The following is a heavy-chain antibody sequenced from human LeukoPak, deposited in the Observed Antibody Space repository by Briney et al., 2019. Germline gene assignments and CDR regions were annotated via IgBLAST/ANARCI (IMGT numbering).Heavy chain of an antibody. D-gene: IGHD1-14*01. V-gene: IGHV1-2*02. CDR3: ARTGY. Sequence: ASMSVSCKAAVCTFTGYFMHWMRQAPGQGLEWMGWINPNSGGKNYVQKYPRRATMTRDTSINTAYMELSRLTSDDTAVYFCARTGYWGQGTLVTVSS. CDR1: VCTFTGYF. CDR2: INPNSGGK. J-gene: IGHJ4*02.